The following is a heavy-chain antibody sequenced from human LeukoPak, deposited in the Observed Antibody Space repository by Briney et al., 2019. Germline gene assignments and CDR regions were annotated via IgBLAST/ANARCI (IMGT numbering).Heavy chain of an antibody. CDR1: GGTFSSYA. CDR3: ARDGTAGTSLYNWFDP. J-gene: IGHJ5*02. D-gene: IGHD2-2*01. CDR2: IIPIFGTA. V-gene: IGHV1-69*01. Sequence: ASVKVSCKASGGTFSSYAISWVRQAPGQGLEWMGGIIPIFGTANYAQKFQGGVTITADESTSTAYMELSSLRSEDTAVYYCARDGTAGTSLYNWFDPWGQGTLVTVSS.